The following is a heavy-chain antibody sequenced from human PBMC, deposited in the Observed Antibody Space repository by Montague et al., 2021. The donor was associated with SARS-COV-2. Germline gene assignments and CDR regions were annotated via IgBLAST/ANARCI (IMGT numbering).Heavy chain of an antibody. CDR2: TYYRSKWYN. Sequence: CAISGDGVSSNSAAWNWIRQSPSRGLEWLGRTYYRSKWYNDYAVSVKSRITINPDTSKNQFSLKLSSVTAADTAVYYCARGQGLVITFGGVIPHDYWGQGTLVTASS. V-gene: IGHV6-1*01. D-gene: IGHD3-16*02. J-gene: IGHJ4*02. CDR3: ARGQGLVITFGGVIPHDY. CDR1: GDGVSSNSAA.